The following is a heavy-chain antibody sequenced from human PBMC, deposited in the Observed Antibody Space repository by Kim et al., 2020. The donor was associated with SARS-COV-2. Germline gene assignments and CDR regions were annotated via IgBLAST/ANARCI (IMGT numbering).Heavy chain of an antibody. CDR1: GYTFTGYY. D-gene: IGHD3-10*01. CDR2: INPNTGGT. CDR3: ATGAPNLAYYYYGMDV. Sequence: ASVKVSCKASGYTFTGYYLHWVRQARGQGLEWMGYINPNTGGTNYAQKFQGRVTMTRDTSISTAYMELSRLTSDDTALYYCATGAPNLAYYYYGMDVWGQGTTVTVSS. J-gene: IGHJ6*02. V-gene: IGHV1-2*02.